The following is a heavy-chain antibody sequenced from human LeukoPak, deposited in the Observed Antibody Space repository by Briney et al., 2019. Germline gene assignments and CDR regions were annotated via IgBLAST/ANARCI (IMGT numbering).Heavy chain of an antibody. CDR2: IYSGGNT. V-gene: IGHV3-66*01. D-gene: IGHD6-13*01. Sequence: GGSLRLSCAASGFIVSNNYMSGARQAPGKGLEWVSIIYSGGNTYYADSVKGRFTISRDNSKNTLYLQMNSLRAEDTAVYYCAREDSSSSYFDYWGQGTLVTVSS. CDR1: GFIVSNNY. CDR3: AREDSSSSYFDY. J-gene: IGHJ4*02.